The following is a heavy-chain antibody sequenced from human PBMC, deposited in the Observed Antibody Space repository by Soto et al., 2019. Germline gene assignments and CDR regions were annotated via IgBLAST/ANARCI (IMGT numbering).Heavy chain of an antibody. CDR3: AKEGAITNWYFDY. Sequence: QVQLVESEGGVVQPGRSLRLSCTASGFTFSNYGMHWVPQAPGKGLEWVTVISYDGNVAYYADTVKGRFTSSRDNSKNTLYLQMNSLRTEDTAVYYCAKEGAITNWYFDYWGQGTLVTVSS. D-gene: IGHD1-1*01. CDR2: ISYDGNVA. J-gene: IGHJ4*02. CDR1: GFTFSNYG. V-gene: IGHV3-30*18.